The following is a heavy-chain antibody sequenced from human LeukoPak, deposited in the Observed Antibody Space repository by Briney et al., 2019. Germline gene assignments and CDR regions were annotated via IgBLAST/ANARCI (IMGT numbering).Heavy chain of an antibody. CDR3: AKGILNWGKSYFHY. J-gene: IGHJ4*02. D-gene: IGHD7-27*01. CDR2: MSGSGAST. Sequence: GGSLRLSCAASGFTFSTYAMSWVRQAPAKGLEWVSTMSGSGASTYYGDSVKGRFTISRDNSKNTLHLQMNSLRAEDTAVYYCAKGILNWGKSYFHYWGQGTLVTVSS. V-gene: IGHV3-23*01. CDR1: GFTFSTYA.